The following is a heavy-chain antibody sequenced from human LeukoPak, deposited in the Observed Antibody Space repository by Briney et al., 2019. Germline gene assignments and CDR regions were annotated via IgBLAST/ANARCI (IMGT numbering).Heavy chain of an antibody. Sequence: GGSLRLSCTASGFTFSGHWIHWVRQAPGMGLVWVSRINEHGTDSMYAESVKGRFTISRDNSKNTLYLQMNSLRAEDTAVYYCARGTAKYYFDYWGQGTLVTVSS. CDR2: INEHGTDS. J-gene: IGHJ4*02. CDR3: ARGTAKYYFDY. D-gene: IGHD5-18*01. V-gene: IGHV3-74*03. CDR1: GFTFSGHW.